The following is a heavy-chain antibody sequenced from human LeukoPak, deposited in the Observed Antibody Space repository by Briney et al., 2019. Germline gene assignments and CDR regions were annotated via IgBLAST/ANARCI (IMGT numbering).Heavy chain of an antibody. Sequence: ASLKVSCKASGYTFTSYDINWVRQATGQGLEWMGWMNPNSGNTGYAQKFQGRVTMTRNTSISTAYMELSSLRSEDTAVYYCARLNGGSCYFCTGDWFDPWGQGTLVTVSS. V-gene: IGHV1-8*01. J-gene: IGHJ5*02. CDR3: ARLNGGSCYFCTGDWFDP. CDR2: MNPNSGNT. D-gene: IGHD2-15*01. CDR1: GYTFTSYD.